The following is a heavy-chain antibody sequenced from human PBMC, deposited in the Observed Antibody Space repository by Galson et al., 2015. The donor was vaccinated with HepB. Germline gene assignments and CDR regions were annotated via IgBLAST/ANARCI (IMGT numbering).Heavy chain of an antibody. D-gene: IGHD4-17*01. Sequence: SLRLSCAAVNRNYMTWVRQAPGKGLEWVAVISYTGRYTNYADFGKGRFTISRDNSKNALYLQMNSLRVDDTALYYCVRPRGEGAGDYQNWYFDLWGRGTLVTVSS. CDR1: NRNY. J-gene: IGHJ2*01. CDR2: ISYTGRYT. CDR3: VRPRGEGAGDYQNWYFDL. V-gene: IGHV3-30*03.